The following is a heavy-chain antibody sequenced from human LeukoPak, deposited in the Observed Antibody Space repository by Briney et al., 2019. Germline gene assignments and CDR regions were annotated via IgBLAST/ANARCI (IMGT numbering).Heavy chain of an antibody. D-gene: IGHD3-3*01. Sequence: GGSLRLSCAASGFTFSSYGMHWVRQAPGKGLEWVSAISGSGGSTYYADSVKGRFTISRDNSKNTLYLQMNSLRAEDTAVYYCAKSYGVAATGIDYWGQGTLVTVSS. J-gene: IGHJ4*02. CDR1: GFTFSSYG. CDR2: ISGSGGST. CDR3: AKSYGVAATGIDY. V-gene: IGHV3-23*01.